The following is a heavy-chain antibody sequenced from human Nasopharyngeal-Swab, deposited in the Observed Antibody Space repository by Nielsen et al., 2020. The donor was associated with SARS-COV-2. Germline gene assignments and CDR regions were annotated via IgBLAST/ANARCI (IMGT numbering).Heavy chain of an antibody. V-gene: IGHV3-33*08. J-gene: IGHJ6*02. Sequence: GSLKISCAASGFTFSSYGMHWVRQAPGKGLEWGAVIWYDGSNKYYADSVKGRFTISRDNSKNTLYLQMNSLRAEDTAVYYCARTVSYYYGMDVWGQGTTVTVSS. D-gene: IGHD4-17*01. CDR2: IWYDGSNK. CDR3: ARTVSYYYGMDV. CDR1: GFTFSSYG.